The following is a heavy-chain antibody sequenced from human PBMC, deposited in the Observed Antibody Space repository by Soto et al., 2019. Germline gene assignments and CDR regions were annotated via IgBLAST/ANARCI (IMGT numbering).Heavy chain of an antibody. CDR3: ARDQGGNWNPAALRYYYGMDV. D-gene: IGHD1-20*01. CDR2: IYSGGST. Sequence: GGSLRLSCAASGFTVSSNYMSWVRQAPGKGLEWVSVIYSGGSTYYADSVKGRFTISRDNSKNTLYLQMNSLRAEDTAVYYCARDQGGNWNPAALRYYYGMDVWGQGTTVTVSS. CDR1: GFTVSSNY. V-gene: IGHV3-53*01. J-gene: IGHJ6*02.